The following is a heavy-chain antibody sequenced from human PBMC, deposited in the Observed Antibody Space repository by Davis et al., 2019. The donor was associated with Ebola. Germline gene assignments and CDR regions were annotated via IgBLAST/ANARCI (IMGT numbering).Heavy chain of an antibody. V-gene: IGHV4-59*01. J-gene: IGHJ4*02. D-gene: IGHD1-26*01. CDR3: ARGGSGSYKD. Sequence: GSLRLSCTVSGGSISSYYWSWIRQPPGKGLEWIGYIYYSGSTNYNPSLKSRVTISVDTSKNQFSLKLSSVTAADTAAYYCARGGSGSYKDWGQGTLVTVSS. CDR2: IYYSGST. CDR1: GGSISSYY.